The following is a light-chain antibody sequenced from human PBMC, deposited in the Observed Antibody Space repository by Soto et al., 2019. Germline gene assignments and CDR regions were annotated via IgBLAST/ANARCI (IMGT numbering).Light chain of an antibody. V-gene: IGLV2-14*03. CDR1: SSDVGAYNY. Sequence: QSALTQPASVSGSPGQSITISCTGTSSDVGAYNYVSWYQQHPGKAPKLMIYDVNNRPSGVSNRFSGSKSGNTASLTISGRQAEDEADYYCISYTSSSTLYYVFGTGTKLTVL. CDR3: ISYTSSSTLYYV. J-gene: IGLJ1*01. CDR2: DVN.